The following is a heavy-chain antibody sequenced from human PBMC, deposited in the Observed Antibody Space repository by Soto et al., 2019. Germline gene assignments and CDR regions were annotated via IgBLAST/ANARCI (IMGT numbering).Heavy chain of an antibody. J-gene: IGHJ4*02. CDR2: ISYDGSDK. Sequence: VGSLRLSCAASGFTFNTFGMHWVRQAPGKGLEWVAVISYDGSDKYYSDSVRGRFTISRDNSMNTLYLQMNSLRTEDTAVYYCAKSPNFYCSSYHCYKYYFDYCGQRTLVTVSS. D-gene: IGHD2-2*01. CDR1: GFTFNTFG. V-gene: IGHV3-30*18. CDR3: AKSPNFYCSSYHCYKYYFDY.